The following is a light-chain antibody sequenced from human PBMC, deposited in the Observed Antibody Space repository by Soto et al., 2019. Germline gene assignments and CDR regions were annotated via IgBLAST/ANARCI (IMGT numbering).Light chain of an antibody. J-gene: IGLJ3*02. V-gene: IGLV6-57*01. Sequence: NFMLTQPHSVSDSPGKTVIISCTRSSGSIASNYVQWYQQRPGSSPTTVIYEDNQRPSGVPDRFSGSIDSSSNSASLTISGLATEDGADYYCQAYDATNQVFGGGTKVTVL. CDR2: EDN. CDR1: SGSIASNY. CDR3: QAYDATNQV.